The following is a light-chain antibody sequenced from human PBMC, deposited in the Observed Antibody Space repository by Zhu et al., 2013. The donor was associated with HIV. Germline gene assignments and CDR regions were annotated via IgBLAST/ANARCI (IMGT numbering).Light chain of an antibody. CDR3: QQSYSLPCT. J-gene: IGKJ3*01. V-gene: IGKV4-1*01. Sequence: DIVMTQSPDSLAVSLGERATINCKSSQSLLNTSNRKNFLAWYQQKPGHSPKLLIYWASTRQSGVPDRFSGGGSGTDFTLTISNLQAEDVATYYCQQSYSLPCTFGPGTKVDMK. CDR1: QSLLNTSNRKNF. CDR2: WAS.